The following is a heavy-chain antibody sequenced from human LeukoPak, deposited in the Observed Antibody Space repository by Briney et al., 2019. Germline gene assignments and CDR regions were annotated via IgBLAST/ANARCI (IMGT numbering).Heavy chain of an antibody. CDR1: GYTFTSYY. CDR3: ARARSNWRFDY. V-gene: IGHV1-46*01. D-gene: IGHD1-1*01. J-gene: IGHJ4*02. Sequence: GAPVNVSCKASGYTFTSYYVHWVRQAPGQGLEWMGKINPSGGSTSYAQKFQGRVNMTRDTSTSTVYMELSSLRSEDTAVYYCARARSNWRFDYWGQGTLVTVSS. CDR2: INPSGGST.